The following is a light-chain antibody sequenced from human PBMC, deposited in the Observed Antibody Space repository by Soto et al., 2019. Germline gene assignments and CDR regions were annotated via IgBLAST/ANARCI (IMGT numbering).Light chain of an antibody. Sequence: QSLLTQPPSASGTPGQRVTISCSGGNCNIGTNTVNWYQHLPGSAPKLLIYSNNQRPSGVPDRFSGSKSGTSASLAISGLQPDDEADYYCEAWDGSLNVVLFGGGTKLTVL. V-gene: IGLV1-44*01. CDR1: NCNIGTNT. J-gene: IGLJ2*01. CDR2: SNN. CDR3: EAWDGSLNVVL.